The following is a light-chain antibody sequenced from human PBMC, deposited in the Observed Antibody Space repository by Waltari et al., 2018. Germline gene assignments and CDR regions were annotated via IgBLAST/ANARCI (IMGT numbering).Light chain of an antibody. Sequence: DIQMTQSPSSLSASVGDRVTITCRASQGISSYLNWYQQKPGKAPKLLIYAASSLPSGAPSRFSGSGSGTDFTLTISSLQPEDFATYYCQQSYSTPFTFGPGTKVDIK. CDR1: QGISSY. CDR2: AAS. V-gene: IGKV1-39*01. J-gene: IGKJ3*01. CDR3: QQSYSTPFT.